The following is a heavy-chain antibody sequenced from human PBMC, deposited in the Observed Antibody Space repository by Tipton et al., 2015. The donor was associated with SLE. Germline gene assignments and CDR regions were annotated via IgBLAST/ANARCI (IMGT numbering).Heavy chain of an antibody. J-gene: IGHJ4*02. V-gene: IGHV1-8*01. CDR2: MNPNSGNT. Sequence: QLVQSGPEVKKPGASVKVSCKASGYTFTSYDINWVRQATGQGLEWMGWMNPNSGNTGYAQKFQGRVTMTRNTSISTAYMELSSLRSEITAVYYCSRGTSSSWRFDFWSQVARVTGSS. CDR1: GYTFTSYD. D-gene: IGHD6-13*01. CDR3: SRGTSSSWRFDF.